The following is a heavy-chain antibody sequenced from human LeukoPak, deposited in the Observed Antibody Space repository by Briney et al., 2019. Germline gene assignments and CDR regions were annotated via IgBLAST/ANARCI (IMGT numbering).Heavy chain of an antibody. CDR2: INDSGGST. V-gene: IGHV3-23*01. CDR1: GFTFSSYA. Sequence: GGSLRLSCAASGFTFSSYAMTWVRQAPGKGLEWVSSINDSGGSTYCADSVKGRFTISRDNSKNTLYLQMNSLRAEDTAVYYCAKREYNFWSGYFFWGQGTLVTVSS. J-gene: IGHJ4*02. D-gene: IGHD3-3*01. CDR3: AKREYNFWSGYFF.